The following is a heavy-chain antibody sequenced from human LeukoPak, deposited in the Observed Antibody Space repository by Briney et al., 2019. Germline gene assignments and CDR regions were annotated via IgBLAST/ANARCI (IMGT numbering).Heavy chain of an antibody. J-gene: IGHJ4*02. CDR2: IWYDGSNK. D-gene: IGHD6-13*01. Sequence: GRSLRLSCAASGFTFSSYGMHWVRQAPGKGLEWVAVIWYDGSNKYYADSVKGRFTISRDNSKNTLYLQMNSLRAEDTAVYYCARDLEAANTYYFDYWGQGTMVTVSS. CDR3: ARDLEAANTYYFDY. V-gene: IGHV3-33*01. CDR1: GFTFSSYG.